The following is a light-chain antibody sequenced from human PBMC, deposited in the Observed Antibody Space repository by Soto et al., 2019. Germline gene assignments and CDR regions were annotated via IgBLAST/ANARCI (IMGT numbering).Light chain of an antibody. Sequence: QSVLSQPPSASGSPGRSVTISCTGASSDVGGYNFVSWYQQHPGKAPKLLIYEVTKRPSGVPDRFSGSKSGNTASLTVSGLQAEDEADYFCSSHAGSNNLVFGSGTKVTVL. CDR3: SSHAGSNNLV. V-gene: IGLV2-8*01. J-gene: IGLJ1*01. CDR1: SSDVGGYNF. CDR2: EVT.